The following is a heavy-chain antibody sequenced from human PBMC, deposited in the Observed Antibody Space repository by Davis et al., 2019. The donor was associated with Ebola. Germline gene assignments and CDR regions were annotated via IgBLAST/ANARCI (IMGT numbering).Heavy chain of an antibody. CDR1: GGTFSSYA. V-gene: IGHV1-69*04. D-gene: IGHD4-23*01. CDR3: ARVGETTVVTFNDAFDI. J-gene: IGHJ3*02. Sequence: SVKVSCKASGGTFSSYAISWVRQAPGQGLEWMGRIIPILGIANYAQKFQGRVTITADKSTSTAYMELSSLRSEDTSVYYCARVGETTVVTFNDAFDIWGQGTMVTVSS. CDR2: IIPILGIA.